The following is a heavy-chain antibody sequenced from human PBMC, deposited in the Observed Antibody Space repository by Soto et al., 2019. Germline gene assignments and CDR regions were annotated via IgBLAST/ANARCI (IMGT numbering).Heavy chain of an antibody. CDR2: ISGSGDGT. Sequence: GGSLRLSCVASGFTLSVYAMGWVRLAPGKGLEWVSSISGSGDGTYYADSVKGRFTISGDNSKSTLFLQMNSLRAEGTAVYYCAREKSVTNSGYDAFDIWGQGTMVTVSS. CDR1: GFTLSVYA. CDR3: AREKSVTNSGYDAFDI. V-gene: IGHV3-23*01. J-gene: IGHJ3*02. D-gene: IGHD5-12*01.